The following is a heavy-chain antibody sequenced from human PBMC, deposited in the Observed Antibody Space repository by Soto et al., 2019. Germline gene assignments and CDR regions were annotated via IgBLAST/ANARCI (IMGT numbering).Heavy chain of an antibody. D-gene: IGHD3-22*01. Sequence: QVQLVESGGGVVQPGRSLRLSCAASGFTFSSYAMHWVRQAPGKGLEWVAVISYDGSNKYYADSVKGRFTISRDNSKNXXYLQMNSLRAEDTAVYYCARAGPPGIVVVWGCFDYWGQGTLVTVSS. V-gene: IGHV3-30-3*01. CDR2: ISYDGSNK. J-gene: IGHJ4*02. CDR1: GFTFSSYA. CDR3: ARAGPPGIVVVWGCFDY.